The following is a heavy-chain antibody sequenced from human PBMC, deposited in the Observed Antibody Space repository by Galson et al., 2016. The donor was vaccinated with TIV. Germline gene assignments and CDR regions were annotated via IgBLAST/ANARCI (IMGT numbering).Heavy chain of an antibody. CDR1: GFSFDEYA. CDR3: AKAPGSYYDLIDF. D-gene: IGHD1-26*01. J-gene: IGHJ4*02. V-gene: IGHV3-9*01. CDR2: INWNSASI. Sequence: SLRLSCAASGFSFDEYAMHWVRQAPRKGLEWVSGINWNSASIGYADSVKGRFTMSRDNSKNSLYLEMHSLSPEDTALYYCAKAPGSYYDLIDFWGQGTLVTVSS.